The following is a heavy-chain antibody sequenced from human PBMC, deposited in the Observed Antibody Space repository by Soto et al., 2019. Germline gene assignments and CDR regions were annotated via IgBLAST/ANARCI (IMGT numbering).Heavy chain of an antibody. D-gene: IGHD1-20*01. CDR1: GFVFKNYE. CDR2: ISNSGNTI. Sequence: PGGSLRLSCVASGFVFKNYEMNWVRQAPGKGLEWISYISNSGNTIYVADSMRGRFTISRDNAKNSLFLQMNSLRADDTAVYYCARDIDNRDYYYGLDVWGQGTKVTVS. J-gene: IGHJ6*02. V-gene: IGHV3-48*03. CDR3: ARDIDNRDYYYGLDV.